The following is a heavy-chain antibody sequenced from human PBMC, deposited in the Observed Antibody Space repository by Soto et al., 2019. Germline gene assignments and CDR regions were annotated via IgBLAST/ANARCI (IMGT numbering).Heavy chain of an antibody. V-gene: IGHV1-18*01. J-gene: IGHJ4*01. CDR2: ISAYNADT. Sequence: QVHVVQSGAEVKKPGASVKVSCKASGYIFRNYGIGWVRQAPGQGLEWMAWISAYNADTNYAQKFQGRVTLTTDTSTGTAYMELNSLRTDDTAVYYCARVRNYGEFGDYWGQGTLVTVSS. D-gene: IGHD4-17*01. CDR3: ARVRNYGEFGDY. CDR1: GYIFRNYG.